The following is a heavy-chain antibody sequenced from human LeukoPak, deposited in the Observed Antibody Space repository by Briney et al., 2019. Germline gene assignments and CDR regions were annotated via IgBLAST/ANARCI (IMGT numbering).Heavy chain of an antibody. V-gene: IGHV4-59*01. CDR3: ARSSYYHSSGYYYFDY. J-gene: IGHJ4*02. D-gene: IGHD3-22*01. CDR1: GDSISSSY. Sequence: PSETLSLTCTVSGDSISSSYWSWIRQPPGKGLEWIGYIYYSGSTNYNSSLKSRVTISLDTSKNQFSLKLSSVTTADTAVYYCARSSYYHSSGYYYFDYWGQGTLVTVSS. CDR2: IYYSGST.